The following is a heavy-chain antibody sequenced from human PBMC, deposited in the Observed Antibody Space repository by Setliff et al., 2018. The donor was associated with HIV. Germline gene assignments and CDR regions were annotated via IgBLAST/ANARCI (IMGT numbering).Heavy chain of an antibody. CDR2: ISWRSGNI. D-gene: IGHD5-18*01. Sequence: PGGSLRLSCVASGFSFDDYAMHWVRQAPGKGLEWVSGISWRSGNIGYADSVKGRFTISRDNAKNSLYLQMNSLRTEDTALYYCARDFRIQLWLRSPFDYWGQGTLVTVSS. J-gene: IGHJ4*02. CDR3: ARDFRIQLWLRSPFDY. V-gene: IGHV3-9*01. CDR1: GFSFDDYA.